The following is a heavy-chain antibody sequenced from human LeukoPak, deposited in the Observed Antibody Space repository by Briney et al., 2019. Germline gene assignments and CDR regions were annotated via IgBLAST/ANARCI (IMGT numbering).Heavy chain of an antibody. J-gene: IGHJ4*02. V-gene: IGHV4-34*01. D-gene: IGHD3-10*01. CDR3: ARGDSSGSYYAPLDS. Sequence: SSETLSLTCAVYGGSFSGYYWTWIRQPPGKGLEWIGEINHSGRTNYNPSLQSRVTISVDRSKNQFSLKVTSVTAADTAVYYCARGDSSGSYYAPLDSWGRGTLVTVSS. CDR1: GGSFSGYY. CDR2: INHSGRT.